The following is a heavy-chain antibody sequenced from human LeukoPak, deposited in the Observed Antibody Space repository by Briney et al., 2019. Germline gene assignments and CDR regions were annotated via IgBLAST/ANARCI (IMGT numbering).Heavy chain of an antibody. CDR3: AGEPRGVSPSYYFDY. CDR1: GFTFSSYA. D-gene: IGHD1-14*01. J-gene: IGHJ4*02. V-gene: IGHV3-30*04. Sequence: PGRSLRLACAASGFTFSSYAMHWVRQAPGKGLEWVAVISYDGSNKYYADSVKGRFTISRDNSKNTLYLQMNSLRAEDTAVYYCAGEPRGVSPSYYFDYWGQGTLGTVSS. CDR2: ISYDGSNK.